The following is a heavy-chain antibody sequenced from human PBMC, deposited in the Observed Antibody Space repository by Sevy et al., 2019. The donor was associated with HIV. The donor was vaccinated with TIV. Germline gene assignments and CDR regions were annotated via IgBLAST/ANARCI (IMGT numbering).Heavy chain of an antibody. V-gene: IGHV3-7*01. CDR1: GFSFSANW. D-gene: IGHD3-16*01. CDR3: AHETFGRSES. J-gene: IGHJ4*02. CDR2: IKGDGSDK. Sequence: GGSLRLSCAASGFSFSANWMNWVRQAPGKGLEWVANIKGDGSDKQYVDSVEGRFTISRDNAKNVLYLQMNSLRVEDTAVYYCAHETFGRSESWGQGTLVTVSS.